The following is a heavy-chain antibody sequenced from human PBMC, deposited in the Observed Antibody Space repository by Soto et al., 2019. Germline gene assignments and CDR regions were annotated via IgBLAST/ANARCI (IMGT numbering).Heavy chain of an antibody. V-gene: IGHV3-30-3*01. CDR2: ISYDGSNK. CDR3: ARDASITMIVVVITPLGY. CDR1: GFTFSSYA. J-gene: IGHJ4*02. D-gene: IGHD3-22*01. Sequence: GGSLRLSCAASGFTFSSYAMHWVRQAPGKGLEWVAVISYDGSNKYYADSVKGRFTISRDNSKNTLYLQMNSLRAEDTAVYYCARDASITMIVVVITPLGYWGQGTLVTVSS.